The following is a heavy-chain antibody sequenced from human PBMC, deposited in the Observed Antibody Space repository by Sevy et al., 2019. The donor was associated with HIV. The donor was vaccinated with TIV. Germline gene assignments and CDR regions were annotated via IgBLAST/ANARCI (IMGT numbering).Heavy chain of an antibody. V-gene: IGHV3-7*03. CDR3: ASDCSSATCLWGLDV. CDR2: IKRNGSEK. Sequence: GGSLRLSCAASGFTFSNYWMSWVRQAPGKGVEWVANIKRNGSEKYYVTSVKGRFTISRDNAKTSLYLQMNSLRAEDTAVYYCASDCSSATCLWGLDVWGQGTTVTVSS. D-gene: IGHD2-2*01. J-gene: IGHJ6*02. CDR1: GFTFSNYW.